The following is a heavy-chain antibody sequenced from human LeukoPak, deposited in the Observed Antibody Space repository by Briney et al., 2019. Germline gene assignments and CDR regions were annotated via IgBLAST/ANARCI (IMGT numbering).Heavy chain of an antibody. J-gene: IGHJ4*02. V-gene: IGHV1-2*02. D-gene: IGHD3-10*01. Sequence: GASVKVSCKASGYTFTGYYIHWVRQAPGQGLEWMGWINPNSGGTNYAQKFQGRVTMTRDTSISTAYMELSRLRPDDTAVYYCARDLGFGELSYDYWGQGTLVTVSS. CDR1: GYTFTGYY. CDR3: ARDLGFGELSYDY. CDR2: INPNSGGT.